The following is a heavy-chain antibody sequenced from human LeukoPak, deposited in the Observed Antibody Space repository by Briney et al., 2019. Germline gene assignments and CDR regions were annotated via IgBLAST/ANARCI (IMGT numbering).Heavy chain of an antibody. D-gene: IGHD5-18*01. CDR2: ISYDGSNK. CDR1: GFTFNSYS. CDR3: AKVLLSYSYGYCFDY. V-gene: IGHV3-30*18. Sequence: GGPLRLSCAASGFTFNSYSMHWVRQAPGKGLEWVAVISYDGSNKYYADSVKGRFTISRDNSKNTLYLQMNSLRAEDTAVYYCAKVLLSYSYGYCFDYWGQGTLVTVSS. J-gene: IGHJ4*02.